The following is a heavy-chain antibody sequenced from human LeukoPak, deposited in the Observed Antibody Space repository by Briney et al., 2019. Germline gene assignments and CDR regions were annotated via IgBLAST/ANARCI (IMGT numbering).Heavy chain of an antibody. CDR3: AKDRRFLEGFDY. D-gene: IGHD3-3*01. J-gene: IGHJ4*02. CDR1: GFTFSSYA. V-gene: IGHV3-23*01. CDR2: ISGSGGST. Sequence: GGSLRLPCAASGFTFSSYAMSWVRQAPGKGLEWVSAISGSGGSTYYADSVKGRFTISRDNSKNTLYLQMNSLRAEDTAVYYCAKDRRFLEGFDYWGQGTLVTVSS.